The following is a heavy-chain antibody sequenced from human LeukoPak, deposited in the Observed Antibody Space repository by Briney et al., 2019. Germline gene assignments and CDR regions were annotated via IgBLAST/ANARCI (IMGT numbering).Heavy chain of an antibody. J-gene: IGHJ5*01. V-gene: IGHV4-34*01. CDR3: AKNWNDVLGWFDP. Sequence: PSETLSLTCAVYGGSFSGYYWSWIRQPPGKGLEWIGEINHSGSTNYNPSLKRRVTISVDTSKNQFSLKLSSVTAADTAVYYGAKNWNDVLGWFDPWGQGTLVTVSS. CDR1: GGSFSGYY. CDR2: INHSGST. D-gene: IGHD1-1*01.